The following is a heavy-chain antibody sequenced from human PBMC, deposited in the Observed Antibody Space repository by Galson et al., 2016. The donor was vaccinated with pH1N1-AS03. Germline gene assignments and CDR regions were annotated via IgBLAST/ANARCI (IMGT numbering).Heavy chain of an antibody. CDR2: IDTNGGSI. Sequence: SLRLSCAASGFAFSTWWMLRVRQAPGKGLEWVSRIDTNGGSIVYADSVKGRFTIFRDNAKNTLYLQMSGLTAEDTAIYYCGRHMGGSWYGSPDYWGQGALVTVSS. J-gene: IGHJ4*02. D-gene: IGHD6-13*01. CDR1: GFAFSTWW. CDR3: GRHMGGSWYGSPDY. V-gene: IGHV3-74*01.